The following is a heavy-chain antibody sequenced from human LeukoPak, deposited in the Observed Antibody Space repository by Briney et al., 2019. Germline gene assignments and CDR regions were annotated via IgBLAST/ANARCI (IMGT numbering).Heavy chain of an antibody. V-gene: IGHV3-23*01. Sequence: GGSLRLSCAASGFTFSSYAMSWVRQAPGKGLEWVSAISGSGGSTYYTDSVKGRFTISRDNSKNTLYLQMNSLRAEDTAVYYCATYSSLNRREFQYWGQGTLLTVSS. D-gene: IGHD3-22*01. CDR3: ATYSSLNRREFQY. J-gene: IGHJ1*01. CDR1: GFTFSSYA. CDR2: ISGSGGST.